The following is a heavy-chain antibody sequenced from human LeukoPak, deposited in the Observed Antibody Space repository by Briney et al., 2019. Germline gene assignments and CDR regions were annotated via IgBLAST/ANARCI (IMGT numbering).Heavy chain of an antibody. V-gene: IGHV4-34*01. CDR3: ARTRITIFGVVTDAFDI. CDR1: GGSFSGYY. J-gene: IGHJ3*02. D-gene: IGHD3-3*01. CDR2: INHSGST. Sequence: SGTLSLTCAVYGGSFSGYYWSWVRQPPGKGLEWIGEINHSGSTNYNPSLKSRVTISVDTSKNQFSLKLSSVTAADTAVYYCARTRITIFGVVTDAFDIWGQGTMVTVSS.